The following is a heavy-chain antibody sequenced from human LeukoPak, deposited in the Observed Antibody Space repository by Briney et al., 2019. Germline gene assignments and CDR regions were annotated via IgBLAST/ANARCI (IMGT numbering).Heavy chain of an antibody. CDR3: AKSGGYNSRYYFDY. J-gene: IGHJ4*02. CDR1: GFTFSSYA. V-gene: IGHV3-23*01. CDR2: ISGSGGST. Sequence: GGSLRLSCTASGFTFSSYAMSWVRQAPGKGLEWVSAISGSGGSTYYADSVKGRFTISRDNSKNTLYLQMNSLRAEDTAVYYCAKSGGYNSRYYFDYWGQGTLVTVSS. D-gene: IGHD5-12*01.